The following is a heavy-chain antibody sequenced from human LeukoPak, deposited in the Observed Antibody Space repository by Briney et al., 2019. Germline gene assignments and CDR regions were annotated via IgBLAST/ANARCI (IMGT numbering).Heavy chain of an antibody. CDR3: ATTLGSGWKFDY. V-gene: IGHV3-64*01. D-gene: IGHD6-19*01. CDR2: ISSNGGNT. J-gene: IGHJ4*02. Sequence: GSLRLSCAASRFTFSNYAMHWVRQAPGKGLEHVSAISSNGGNTHYANSVKGRFTISRDNSKNTLYLQMNSLRVEDTAVYYCATTLGSGWKFDYWGQGTLVTVSS. CDR1: RFTFSNYA.